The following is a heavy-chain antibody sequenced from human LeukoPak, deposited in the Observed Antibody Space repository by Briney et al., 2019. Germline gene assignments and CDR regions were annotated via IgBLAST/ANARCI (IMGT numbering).Heavy chain of an antibody. Sequence: PSETLSLTCTVSGYSISSGYYWGWIRQPPGKGLEWIAIIYHSGITYYNPSLKSRVTISVDTSKNQFSLKLSSVTAADTAVYYCASNLYGSENYFAYWGQGTLVTVSS. CDR3: ASNLYGSENYFAY. CDR1: GYSISSGYY. D-gene: IGHD3-10*01. CDR2: IYHSGIT. V-gene: IGHV4-38-2*02. J-gene: IGHJ4*02.